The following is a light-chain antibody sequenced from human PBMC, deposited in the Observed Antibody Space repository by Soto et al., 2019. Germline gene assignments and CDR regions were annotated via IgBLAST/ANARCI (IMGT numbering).Light chain of an antibody. Sequence: DIVMTQSPDSLAVSLGERATINCKSSQSVLYSSNNKNYLAWYQQKPGQPPKLLIYWASTRESGVPDRFSGSGSGTHFTLTISSLQAEDVAVYYCQQYYSTPYTFGQGTKLEMK. J-gene: IGKJ2*01. CDR1: QSVLYSSNNKNY. V-gene: IGKV4-1*01. CDR2: WAS. CDR3: QQYYSTPYT.